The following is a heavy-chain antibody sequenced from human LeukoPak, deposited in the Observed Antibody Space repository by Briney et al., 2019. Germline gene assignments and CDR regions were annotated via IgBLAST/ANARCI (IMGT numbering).Heavy chain of an antibody. CDR2: ISSSSYI. J-gene: IGHJ6*03. CDR3: AREAYYYYYMDV. Sequence: GGSLRLSCAASGFTFSSYSMNWVRQAPGKGLEWVSSISSSSYIYYADSVKGRFTISRDNAKNSLYLQMSSLRAEDTAVYYCAREAYYYYYMDVWGKGTTVTVSS. CDR1: GFTFSSYS. V-gene: IGHV3-21*01.